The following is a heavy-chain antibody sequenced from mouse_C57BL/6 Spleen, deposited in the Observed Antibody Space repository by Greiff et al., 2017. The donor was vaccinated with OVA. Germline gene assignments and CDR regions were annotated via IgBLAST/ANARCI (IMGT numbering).Heavy chain of an antibody. D-gene: IGHD2-2*01. V-gene: IGHV1-26*01. CDR3: ARWGGYDDGAWFAY. CDR2: INPNNGGT. J-gene: IGHJ3*01. Sequence: EVQLQQSGPELVKPGASVKISCKASGYTFTDYYMNWVKQSHGKSLEWIGDINPNNGGTSYNQKFKGKATLTVDKSSSTAYMELRSLTSEDSAVYYCARWGGYDDGAWFAYWGQGTLVTVSA. CDR1: GYTFTDYY.